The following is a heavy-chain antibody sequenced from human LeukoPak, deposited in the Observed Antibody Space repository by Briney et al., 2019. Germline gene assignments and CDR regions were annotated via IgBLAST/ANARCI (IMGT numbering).Heavy chain of an antibody. CDR3: AKQGVVVSTFDY. J-gene: IGHJ4*02. CDR2: ISGSGGST. CDR1: GFTFSSYA. D-gene: IGHD3-22*01. V-gene: IGHV3-23*01. Sequence: PGGSLRLSCAAPGFTFSSYAMSWVRQAPGKGLEWVSAISGSGGSTYYADSVKGRFTISRDNSKNTLYLQMNSLRAEDTAVYYCAKQGVVVSTFDYWGQGTLVTVSS.